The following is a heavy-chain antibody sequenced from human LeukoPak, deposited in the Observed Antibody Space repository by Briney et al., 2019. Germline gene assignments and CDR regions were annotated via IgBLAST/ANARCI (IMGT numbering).Heavy chain of an antibody. Sequence: PGGSLRLSCVASGFTFSSYAMSWVRQAPGTGLVWVSRITTDGSITDYADSVKGRFTVSRDNAKNTVYLQMNSLTVEDSAVYFCARDFYYGLDVWGQGTTVTVSS. J-gene: IGHJ6*02. CDR3: ARDFYYGLDV. CDR2: ITTDGSIT. CDR1: GFTFSSYA. V-gene: IGHV3-74*01.